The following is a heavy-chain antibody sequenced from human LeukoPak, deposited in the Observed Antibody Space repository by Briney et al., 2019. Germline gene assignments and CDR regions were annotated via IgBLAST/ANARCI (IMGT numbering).Heavy chain of an antibody. J-gene: IGHJ6*02. CDR2: ISYDGSNK. Sequence: GGSLRLSCAASGFTFSSYAMHWVRQAPGKGLEWVAVISYDGSNKYYADSVKGRFTISRDNSKNTLYLQMNSLRAEDTAVYYCARDLGSSSSWYRYYYYYGMDVWGQGTTVTVSS. D-gene: IGHD6-13*01. CDR3: ARDLGSSSSWYRYYYYYGMDV. CDR1: GFTFSSYA. V-gene: IGHV3-30-3*01.